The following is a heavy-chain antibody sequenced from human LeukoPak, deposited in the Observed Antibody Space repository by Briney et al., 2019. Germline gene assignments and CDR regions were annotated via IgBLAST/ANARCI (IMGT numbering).Heavy chain of an antibody. CDR2: ISYDGRNE. CDR1: GFTFSSYA. D-gene: IGHD6-19*01. CDR3: ARGLWAVAGGYFDY. V-gene: IGHV3-30*04. Sequence: GGSLRLSCAASGFTFSSYAMHWVRQAPGKGLEWVAVISYDGRNEYYADSVKGRFTISRDNSKNTLSLQMNSLGAEDTAVYYCARGLWAVAGGYFDYWGQGTLVTVSS. J-gene: IGHJ4*02.